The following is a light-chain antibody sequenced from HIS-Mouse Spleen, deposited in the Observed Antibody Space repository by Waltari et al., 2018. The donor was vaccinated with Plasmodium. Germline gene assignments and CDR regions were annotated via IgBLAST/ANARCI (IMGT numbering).Light chain of an antibody. CDR2: GAS. J-gene: IGKJ3*01. CDR1: QSVSSN. Sequence: EIVMTQSPATLSVSPGERATLSCRASQSVSSNLAWYQLNPGQAPRLLIYGASTRATGIPARFSGSGSGTEFTLTISSLQSEDFAVYYCQQYNNWSFTFGPGTKVDIK. CDR3: QQYNNWSFT. V-gene: IGKV3-15*01.